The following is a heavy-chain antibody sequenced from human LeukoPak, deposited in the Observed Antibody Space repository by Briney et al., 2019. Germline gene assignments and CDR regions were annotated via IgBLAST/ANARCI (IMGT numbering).Heavy chain of an antibody. J-gene: IGHJ4*02. CDR3: TRGSLSGSSRDY. CDR1: GYTFTGYD. Sequence: ASVRVSCTASGYTFTGYDINWVRQATGQGLEWMGWMNPYTGDTGYAQKFQGRVTMTRNTSIDTAYMELSGLRSEDTAVYYCTRGSLSGSSRDYWGQGTLVTVSS. V-gene: IGHV1-8*01. D-gene: IGHD1-26*01. CDR2: MNPYTGDT.